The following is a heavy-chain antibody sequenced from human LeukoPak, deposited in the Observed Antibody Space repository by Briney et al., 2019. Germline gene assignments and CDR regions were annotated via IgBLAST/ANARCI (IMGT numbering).Heavy chain of an antibody. V-gene: IGHV3-53*01. CDR1: GFTVSSNY. CDR3: ARGNVYYYGMDV. J-gene: IGHJ6*02. CDR2: IDSGGRT. D-gene: IGHD4-11*01. Sequence: PGGSLRLSCAASGFTVSSNYMSWVRQAPGKGLEWVTVIDSGGRTHYADSVKGRFTISRDNSKNTLYPQMNSLRAEDTAVYYCARGNVYYYGMDVWGQGTTVTVSS.